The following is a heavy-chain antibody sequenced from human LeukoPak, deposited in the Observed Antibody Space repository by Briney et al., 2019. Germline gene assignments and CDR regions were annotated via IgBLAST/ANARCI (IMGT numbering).Heavy chain of an antibody. CDR3: ARARASDAFDI. CDR1: VYTFTAYY. Sequence: ASVTVSCTASVYTFTAYYIHWVRQAPGQGLEWMGWIYPDNGGTHYVQKFQGRVTMTRDTSITTAYMELSRLRSGDTAVYYCARARASDAFDIWGQGTMVTVSS. CDR2: IYPDNGGT. J-gene: IGHJ3*02. V-gene: IGHV1-2*02.